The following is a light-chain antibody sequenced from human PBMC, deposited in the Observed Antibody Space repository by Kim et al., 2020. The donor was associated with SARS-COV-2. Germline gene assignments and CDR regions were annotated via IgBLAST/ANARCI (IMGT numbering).Light chain of an antibody. CDR3: QQYYSTPYT. Sequence: RATINYKSSQSVLYSSNNKNYLAWYQQKPGQPPKLLIYWASTRESGVPDRFSGSGSGTDFTLTISSLQAEDVAVYYCQQYYSTPYTFGQGTKLEI. J-gene: IGKJ2*01. V-gene: IGKV4-1*01. CDR1: QSVLYSSNNKNY. CDR2: WAS.